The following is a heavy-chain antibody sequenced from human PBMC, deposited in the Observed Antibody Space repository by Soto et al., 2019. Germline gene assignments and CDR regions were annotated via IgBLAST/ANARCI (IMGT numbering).Heavy chain of an antibody. CDR1: GASISRGNYY. CDR3: ARDVGPAYYGSGRPFDN. J-gene: IGHJ4*02. V-gene: IGHV4-30-4*01. D-gene: IGHD3-10*01. Sequence: QVQLQASGPGRAKPSQTLSLTCTVSGASISRGNYYWTWIRQPPGTVLEWLGYTYYGGRPSYNQSRQSRVAISVDTSKHQFSLRLNSLTAADTAVYFCARDVGPAYYGSGRPFDNWGKGALVTVSS. CDR2: TYYGGRP.